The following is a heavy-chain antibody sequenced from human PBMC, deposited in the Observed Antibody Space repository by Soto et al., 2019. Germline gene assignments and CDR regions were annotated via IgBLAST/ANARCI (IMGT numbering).Heavy chain of an antibody. J-gene: IGHJ6*02. D-gene: IGHD6-19*01. CDR3: ARDKVSGQWLTIYYYYGMDV. Sequence: GGSLRLSCAASGFTFSSYGMHWVRQAPGKGLEWVAVIWYDGSNKYYADSVKGRFTISRDNSKNTLYLQMNSLRAEDTAVYYCARDKVSGQWLTIYYYYGMDVWGQGTTVTVSS. CDR2: IWYDGSNK. CDR1: GFTFSSYG. V-gene: IGHV3-33*01.